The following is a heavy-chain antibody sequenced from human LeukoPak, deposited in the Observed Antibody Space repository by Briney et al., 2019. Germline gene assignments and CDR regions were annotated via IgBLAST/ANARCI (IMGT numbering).Heavy chain of an antibody. CDR1: GYTFTSHS. J-gene: IGHJ4*02. D-gene: IGHD5-18*01. Sequence: ASVKVSCKTSGYTFTSHSITWVRQAPGQGLEWMGWISACNGDTRYAQNLQGRVTMTTDTSTRTGYMELRSLRSDDTAVYYCGRVDMDTNKDYWGQGTLVTVSS. CDR2: ISACNGDT. CDR3: GRVDMDTNKDY. V-gene: IGHV1-18*01.